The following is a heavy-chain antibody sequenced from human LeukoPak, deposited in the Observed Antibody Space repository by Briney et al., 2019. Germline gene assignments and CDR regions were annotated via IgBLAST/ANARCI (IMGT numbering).Heavy chain of an antibody. CDR2: IYYSGST. V-gene: IGHV4-59*01. Sequence: SETLSLTCTVSGGSISSYYWSWIRQPPGKGLEWIGYIYYSGSTNYNPSLKSRVTISVDTSKNQFSLKLSSVTAADTAAYYCAREIVGGSSRKFDPWGQGTLVTVSS. CDR1: GGSISSYY. J-gene: IGHJ5*02. D-gene: IGHD1-26*01. CDR3: AREIVGGSSRKFDP.